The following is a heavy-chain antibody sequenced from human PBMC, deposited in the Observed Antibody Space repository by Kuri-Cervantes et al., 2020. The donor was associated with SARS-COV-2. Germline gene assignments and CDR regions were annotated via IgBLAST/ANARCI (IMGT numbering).Heavy chain of an antibody. V-gene: IGHV2-70*11. CDR3: ARIREYYYDSSGSASGAFDI. CDR1: GFSLNTSGMC. D-gene: IGHD3-22*01. Sequence: SGPTLVKPTQTLTLTCTFSGFSLNTSGMCVGWIRQPPGKALEWLARIDWDDDKYYSTSLKTRLTISKDTSKNQVVLTMTNMDPVDTATYYCARIREYYYDSSGSASGAFDIWGQGTMVTVSS. J-gene: IGHJ3*02. CDR2: IDWDDDK.